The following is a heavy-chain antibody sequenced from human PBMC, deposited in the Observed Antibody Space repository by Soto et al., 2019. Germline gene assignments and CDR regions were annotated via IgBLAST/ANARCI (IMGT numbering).Heavy chain of an antibody. CDR3: SRNGDSSDYRGWFDP. CDR2: IYSGGTT. V-gene: IGHV3-66*01. Sequence: EVQLVESGGGLVQPGGSLRLSCAASGFTVSSNYMSWVRQAPGKGLEWVSVIYSGGTTYYADSVKGRFTISRDNSKNTLYLQMNSLRAEATAVYYCSRNGDSSDYRGWFDPWCQGTLVTVSS. J-gene: IGHJ5*02. CDR1: GFTVSSNY. D-gene: IGHD3-22*01.